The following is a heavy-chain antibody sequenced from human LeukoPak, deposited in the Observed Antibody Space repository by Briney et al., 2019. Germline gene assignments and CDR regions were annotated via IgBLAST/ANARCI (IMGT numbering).Heavy chain of an antibody. CDR1: GFTFSNYE. D-gene: IGHD2-21*01. Sequence: GGSLRLSCGASGFTFSNYEMNWVRQAPGMGLEWVSYISDSGSTIYYADSVRGRFTISRDNAKNPLYLQMNSLRAEDTAVYYCARVSYFGSAGFDYWGQGTLVTVSS. CDR2: ISDSGSTI. V-gene: IGHV3-48*03. J-gene: IGHJ4*02. CDR3: ARVSYFGSAGFDY.